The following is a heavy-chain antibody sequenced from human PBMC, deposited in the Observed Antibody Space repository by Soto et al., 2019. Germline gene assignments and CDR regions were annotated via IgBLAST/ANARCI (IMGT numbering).Heavy chain of an antibody. Sequence: QLQLQESGSGLVKPSQTLSLTCAVSGGSISSGGYSWSWIRQPPGKGLEWIGYIYHSGSTYYNPSLKSRVTISVDKSKNQFSLKLSFVTAADTAVYYCAAFKLLWFGEFLDYWGQGTLVTVSS. V-gene: IGHV4-30-2*01. J-gene: IGHJ4*02. CDR1: GGSISSGGYS. CDR3: AAFKLLWFGEFLDY. D-gene: IGHD3-10*01. CDR2: IYHSGST.